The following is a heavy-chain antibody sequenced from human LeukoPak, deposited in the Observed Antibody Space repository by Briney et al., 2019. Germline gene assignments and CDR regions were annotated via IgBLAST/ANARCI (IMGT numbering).Heavy chain of an antibody. V-gene: IGHV4-30-2*01. CDR3: AKATGTFYYFDY. CDR2: IYHSGST. J-gene: IGHJ4*02. Sequence: SQTLSLTCTVSGGSISSGGYYWSWIRQPPGKGLEWIGYIYHSGSTYYNPSLKSRVTISVDRSKNQFSLKLSSVTAEDTAVYYCAKATGTFYYFDYWGQGTLVTVSS. D-gene: IGHD1-1*01. CDR1: GGSISSGGYY.